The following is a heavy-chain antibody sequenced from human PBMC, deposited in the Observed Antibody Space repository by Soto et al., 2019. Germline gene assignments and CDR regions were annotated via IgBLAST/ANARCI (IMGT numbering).Heavy chain of an antibody. D-gene: IGHD3-16*02. Sequence: QVQLQESGPGLVKPSETLSLTCTVSGGSINSYYWSWIRQPPGKGLEWLGYIYYSGNTNYNPSLKSRVTMSVDTSKNQFSLKLSSVTAADTAVYYCARHRGGVIVNNYWYFDLWGRGILVTVSS. CDR3: ARHRGGVIVNNYWYFDL. CDR2: IYYSGNT. V-gene: IGHV4-59*08. J-gene: IGHJ2*01. CDR1: GGSINSYY.